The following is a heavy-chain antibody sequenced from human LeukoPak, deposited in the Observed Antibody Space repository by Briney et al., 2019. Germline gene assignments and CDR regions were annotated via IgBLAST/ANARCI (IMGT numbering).Heavy chain of an antibody. CDR3: ARDLLDWLLMRGVYYYGMDV. CDR2: INPNSGGT. V-gene: IGHV1-2*02. J-gene: IGHJ6*02. Sequence: ASVKVSCKASGYTFTGCYMHWVRQAPGQGLEWMGWINPNSGGTNYAQKFQGRVTMTRDTSISTAYMELSRLRSDDTAVYYCARDLLDWLLMRGVYYYGMDVWGQGTTVTVSS. D-gene: IGHD3-9*01. CDR1: GYTFTGCY.